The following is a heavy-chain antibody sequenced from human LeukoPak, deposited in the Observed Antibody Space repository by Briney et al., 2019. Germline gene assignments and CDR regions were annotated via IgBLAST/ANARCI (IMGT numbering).Heavy chain of an antibody. J-gene: IGHJ4*02. V-gene: IGHV4-59*08. CDR1: GGSISSYY. D-gene: IGHD3-10*01. Sequence: SETLSLTCTVSGGSISSYYWSWIRQPPGKGLEWIGHIYYSGSTHYNPSLKSRITISVDTSKNQFSLKLSSVTAADTAVYYCARHVGNSGSGSYLTYFDYWGQGTLVTVSS. CDR2: IYYSGST. CDR3: ARHVGNSGSGSYLTYFDY.